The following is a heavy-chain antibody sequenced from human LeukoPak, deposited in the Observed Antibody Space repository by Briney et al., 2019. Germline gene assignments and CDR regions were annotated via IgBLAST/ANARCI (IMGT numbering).Heavy chain of an antibody. J-gene: IGHJ6*02. V-gene: IGHV3-33*06. CDR2: IWYDGSNK. CDR1: GFTFTTYA. CDR3: AKGSPLDLGAGQSYYYGMGV. Sequence: GGSLRLSCAASGFTFTTYAMSWVRQAPGKGLEWVAVIWYDGSNKYYADSVKGRFTISRDNSKHTLFLHMSSLRAEDTAVYYCAKGSPLDLGAGQSYYYGMGVWGQGTTVTVSS. D-gene: IGHD3-10*01.